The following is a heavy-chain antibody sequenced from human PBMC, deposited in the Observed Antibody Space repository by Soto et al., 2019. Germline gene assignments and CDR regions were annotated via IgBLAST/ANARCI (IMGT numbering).Heavy chain of an antibody. V-gene: IGHV5-51*01. CDR2: IYPGDSDT. J-gene: IGHJ6*02. CDR1: GYSFTSYW. D-gene: IGHD5-18*01. Sequence: GESLKISCKGSGYSFTSYWFGWGRQLPEKGLEWMGIIYPGDSDTRYSPSFQGQVTISADKSISTAYLQWSSLKASDTVMYYFARFSRGYSYGYEDGMDVWGQGTTVTVSS. CDR3: ARFSRGYSYGYEDGMDV.